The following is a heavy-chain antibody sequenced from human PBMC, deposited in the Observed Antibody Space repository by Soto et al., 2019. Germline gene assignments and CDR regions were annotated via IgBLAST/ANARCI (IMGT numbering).Heavy chain of an antibody. CDR3: SRDRNYGGFYY. CDR2: INHSGGT. Sequence: SETLALSCAVYGGSFSSYYWSWIRQPPGKGLEWIGEINHSGGTSYNPSLKSRVTISVDTSKSQFSLKLSSVTAADKAVYYCSRDRNYGGFYYSIQGTLVTF. V-gene: IGHV4-34*01. J-gene: IGHJ4*02. D-gene: IGHD4-17*01. CDR1: GGSFSSYY.